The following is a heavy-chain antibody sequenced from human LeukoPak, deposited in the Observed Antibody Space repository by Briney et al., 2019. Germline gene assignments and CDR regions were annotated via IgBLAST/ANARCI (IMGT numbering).Heavy chain of an antibody. Sequence: TGGSLRLSCAASGFTFSSYWMSWVRQAPGKGLEWVGRIKSKTDGGTTDYAAPVKGRFTISRDDSKNTLYLQMNSLKTEDTAVYYCTTDGEYCSSTSCYAFDYWGQGTLVTVSS. CDR2: IKSKTDGGTT. V-gene: IGHV3-15*01. CDR3: TTDGEYCSSTSCYAFDY. CDR1: GFTFSSYW. J-gene: IGHJ4*02. D-gene: IGHD2-2*01.